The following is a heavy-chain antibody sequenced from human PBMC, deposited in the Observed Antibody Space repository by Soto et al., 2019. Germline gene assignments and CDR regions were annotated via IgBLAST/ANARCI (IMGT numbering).Heavy chain of an antibody. CDR1: GGSISSYY. D-gene: IGHD6-19*01. J-gene: IGHJ4*02. CDR3: ARFGHYSSGWYRKGFDY. CDR2: IYYSGST. V-gene: IGHV4-59*01. Sequence: SETLSLTCTVSGGSISSYYWSWIRQPPGKGLEWIGYIYYSGSTNYNPSLKSRVTISVDTSKNQFSLKLSSVTAADTAVYYCARFGHYSSGWYRKGFDYWGQGTLVTVSS.